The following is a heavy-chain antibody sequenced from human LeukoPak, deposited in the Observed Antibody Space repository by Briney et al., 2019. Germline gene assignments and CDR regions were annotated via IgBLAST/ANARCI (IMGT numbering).Heavy chain of an antibody. CDR3: ARAYYDYVWGSYRSGSYVDV. V-gene: IGHV3-21*01. CDR1: GFTFSSYS. Sequence: PGGPLRLSCAASGFTFSSYSMNWVRQAPGKGLEWVSSISSSSSYIYYADSVKGRFTISRDNAKNSLYLQMNSLRAEDTAVYYCARAYYDYVWGSYRSGSYVDVWGKGTTVTVSS. J-gene: IGHJ6*03. D-gene: IGHD3-16*02. CDR2: ISSSSSYI.